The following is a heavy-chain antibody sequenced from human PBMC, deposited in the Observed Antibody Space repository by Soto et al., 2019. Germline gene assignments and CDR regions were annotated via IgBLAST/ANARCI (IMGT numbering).Heavy chain of an antibody. Sequence: EVQLVETGGGLIQPGGSLRLSCAVSGFSVSSTSMNWVRQAPGKGLEWVSVIYTGGGTYYAESVKGRFTISRDNSKNTLYLQMNSLRAEDTAIYYCARDNYSRYWGQGTLVTVSS. CDR2: IYTGGGT. CDR3: ARDNYSRY. V-gene: IGHV3-53*02. D-gene: IGHD5-18*01. J-gene: IGHJ4*02. CDR1: GFSVSSTS.